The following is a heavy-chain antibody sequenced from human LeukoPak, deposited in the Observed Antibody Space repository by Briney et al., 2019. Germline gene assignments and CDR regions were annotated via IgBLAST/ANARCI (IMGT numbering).Heavy chain of an antibody. CDR2: IRHDGNAK. Sequence: GGSLRLSCAASGFAFSDFWMSWVRQAPGKGLEWVANIRHDGNAKNYVPSVRGRFTISRDNAKNSLYLQMNSLTVEDTAVYYCATSHDSAGNDGGQGTLVTVSS. D-gene: IGHD2-15*01. V-gene: IGHV3-7*01. J-gene: IGHJ4*02. CDR1: GFAFSDFW. CDR3: ATSHDSAGND.